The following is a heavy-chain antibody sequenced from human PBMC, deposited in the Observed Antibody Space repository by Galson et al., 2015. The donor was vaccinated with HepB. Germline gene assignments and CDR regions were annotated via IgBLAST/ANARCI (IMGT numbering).Heavy chain of an antibody. Sequence: SLRLSCAASGFSFSSHSMNWVRQAPGKGLEWVSYISSSSSAIYYADSVKGRFAISGDNAKNALYLQMNSLRDEDTAVYYCARDPGISDSWYYFDVWGQGTLVTVSS. CDR3: ARDPGISDSWYYFDV. J-gene: IGHJ4*02. D-gene: IGHD3-3*02. V-gene: IGHV3-48*02. CDR2: ISSSSSAI. CDR1: GFSFSSHS.